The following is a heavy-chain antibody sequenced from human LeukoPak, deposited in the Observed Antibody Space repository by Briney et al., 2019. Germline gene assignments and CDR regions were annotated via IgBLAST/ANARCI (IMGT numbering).Heavy chain of an antibody. CDR3: SKDLPLTRAWALKY. CDR2: ISGDGRNI. V-gene: IGHV3-74*01. Sequence: GGSLRLSCVASGFTFSSYWMHWVRQDPRKGLVWVSRISGDGRNINYADSVRGRFTISRDNAKNTLYLQMNTLRVEDTAVYYCSKDLPLTRAWALKYWGQGALVTVSS. CDR1: GFTFSSYW. J-gene: IGHJ4*02. D-gene: IGHD2-2*01.